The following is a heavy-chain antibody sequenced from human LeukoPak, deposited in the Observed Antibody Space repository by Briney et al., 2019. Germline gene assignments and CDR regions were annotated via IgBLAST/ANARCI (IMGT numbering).Heavy chain of an antibody. Sequence: PSETLSLTCSVSGGSISSSSYCWGWIRQPPGKGLEWIGTMCYGGSTYYTPSFESRVTISVDTSRNEFSLKLRSVTAADTAIYYCSRRGMANYWVDCWGQGTLVTVSS. CDR3: SRRGMANYWVDC. D-gene: IGHD2-8*01. CDR2: MCYGGST. CDR1: GGSISSSSYC. J-gene: IGHJ5*01. V-gene: IGHV4-39*01.